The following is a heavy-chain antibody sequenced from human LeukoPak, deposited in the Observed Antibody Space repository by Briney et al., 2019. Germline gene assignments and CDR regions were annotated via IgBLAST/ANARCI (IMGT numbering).Heavy chain of an antibody. J-gene: IGHJ4*02. D-gene: IGHD3/OR15-3a*01. CDR1: GFTFSSYA. Sequence: GGSLRLSCAASGFTFSSYAMHWVRQAPGKGLEWVAVISYDGSNKYYAGSVKGRFTISRDNSKNTLYLQMNSLRAEDTAVYYCANGLGCDYWGKGTLVTVSS. CDR2: ISYDGSNK. CDR3: ANGLGCDY. V-gene: IGHV3-30*04.